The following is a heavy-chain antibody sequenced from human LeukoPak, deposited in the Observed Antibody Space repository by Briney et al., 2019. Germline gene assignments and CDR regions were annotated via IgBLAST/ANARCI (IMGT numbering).Heavy chain of an antibody. V-gene: IGHV3-20*04. CDR2: IKWIGGST. D-gene: IGHD6-19*01. CDR3: ARVYQWLPRCDAFDI. Sequence: PGRSLSLSCAASGFTFADYGMSWVRQALGNGLEWVSGIKWIGGSTGYAGSVKGRFTLSRDNAKNSLYLQMNSLRAEDTALYFFARVYQWLPRCDAFDIWGQGTMVTVSS. J-gene: IGHJ3*02. CDR1: GFTFADYG.